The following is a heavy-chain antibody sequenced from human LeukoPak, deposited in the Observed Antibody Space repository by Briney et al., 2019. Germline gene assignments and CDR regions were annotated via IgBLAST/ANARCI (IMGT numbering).Heavy chain of an antibody. CDR3: AKDLWDQGGFDY. J-gene: IGHJ4*02. Sequence: GGTLRLSCAASGFTFSSYGMSWVRQAPGKGLEWVSAISGSGGSTYYADSVKGRFTISRDNSKNTLYLQMNSLRAEDTAVYYCAKDLWDQGGFDYWGQGTLVTVSS. CDR1: GFTFSSYG. CDR2: ISGSGGST. V-gene: IGHV3-23*01. D-gene: IGHD2/OR15-2a*01.